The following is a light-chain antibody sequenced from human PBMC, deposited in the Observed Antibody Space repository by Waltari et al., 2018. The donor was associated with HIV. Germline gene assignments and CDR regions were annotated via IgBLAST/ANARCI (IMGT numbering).Light chain of an antibody. CDR1: QSISSY. V-gene: IGKV1-39*01. J-gene: IGKJ1*01. CDR3: QQSYSTPPT. CDR2: AAS. Sequence: SQMTQSPSSPPASVGDRVTITCRASQSISSYLNWYQQKPGKAPKLLIYAASSLQSGVPSRFSGSGSGTDFTLTVRSLQPEDFATYYCQQSYSTPPTFGQGTKVEI.